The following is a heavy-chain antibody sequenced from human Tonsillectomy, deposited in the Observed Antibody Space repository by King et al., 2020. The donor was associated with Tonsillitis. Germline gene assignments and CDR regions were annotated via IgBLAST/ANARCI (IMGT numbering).Heavy chain of an antibody. CDR2: IYYSGNT. CDR1: GGSISSYY. CDR3: ERPNSYSFSMAFDY. J-gene: IGHJ4*02. Sequence: LQLQESGPGLVKPSETLSLTCTVSGGSISSYYWSWIRRPPGKGLEWIGYIYYSGNTNYNPSLNSRVTISVDTSKNPFSLKLTSVTASDTAVYYCERPNSYSFSMAFDYWGQGTVVTVSS. D-gene: IGHD3-10*01. V-gene: IGHV4-59*01.